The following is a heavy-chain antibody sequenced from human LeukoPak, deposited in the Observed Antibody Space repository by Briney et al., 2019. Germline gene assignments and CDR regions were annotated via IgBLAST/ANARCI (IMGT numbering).Heavy chain of an antibody. CDR2: IYYSGST. Sequence: SETLSLTCTVSGGSISSSSYYWGWIRQPPGKGLEWIGSIYYSGSTYYNPSLKSRVTISVDTSKNQFSLKLSSVTAADTAVYYCARVFARMIVVVTHFDYWGQGTLVTVSS. J-gene: IGHJ4*02. V-gene: IGHV4-39*07. D-gene: IGHD3-22*01. CDR1: GGSISSSSYY. CDR3: ARVFARMIVVVTHFDY.